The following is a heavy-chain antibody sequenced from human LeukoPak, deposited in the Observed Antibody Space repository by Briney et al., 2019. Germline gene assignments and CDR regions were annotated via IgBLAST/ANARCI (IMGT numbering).Heavy chain of an antibody. Sequence: PGGSLRLSCAASGFSFENSWMAWVRQAPGKGLEWVANINEYSTRKNYDDSVKGRFTIFRDNARNSFFLQMNNVRADDTAVYYCTRDKAYSTFDYWGQGTLVTVSS. CDR2: INEYSTRK. D-gene: IGHD4-11*01. CDR3: TRDKAYSTFDY. CDR1: GFSFENSW. J-gene: IGHJ4*02. V-gene: IGHV3-7*01.